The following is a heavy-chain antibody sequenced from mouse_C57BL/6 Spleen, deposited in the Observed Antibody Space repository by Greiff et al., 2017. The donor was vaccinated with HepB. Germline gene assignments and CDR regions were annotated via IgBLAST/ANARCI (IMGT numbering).Heavy chain of an antibody. Sequence: QVQLKQSGPELVKPGASVKISCKASGYAFSSSWMNWVKQRPGKGLEWIGRIYPGDGDTNYNGKFKGKATLTADKSSSTAYMQLSSLTSEDSAVYFCARRGLRSNYAMDYWGQGTSVTVSS. V-gene: IGHV1-82*01. CDR3: ARRGLRSNYAMDY. CDR1: GYAFSSSW. J-gene: IGHJ4*01. CDR2: IYPGDGDT.